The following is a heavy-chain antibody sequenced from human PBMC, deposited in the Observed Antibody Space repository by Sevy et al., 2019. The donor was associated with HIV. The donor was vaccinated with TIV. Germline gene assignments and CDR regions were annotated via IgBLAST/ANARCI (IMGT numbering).Heavy chain of an antibody. Sequence: GGSLRLSCAASGFTFSSYSMNWVRQAPGKGLEWVSSISSSSSYIYYADSVKGRFTISRDNAKNSLYLQMNSLRAEDTAVYYCARDPRTAAAVTRYFDYWGQGTLVTVSS. V-gene: IGHV3-21*01. CDR1: GFTFSSYS. CDR3: ARDPRTAAAVTRYFDY. J-gene: IGHJ4*02. CDR2: ISSSSSYI. D-gene: IGHD6-13*01.